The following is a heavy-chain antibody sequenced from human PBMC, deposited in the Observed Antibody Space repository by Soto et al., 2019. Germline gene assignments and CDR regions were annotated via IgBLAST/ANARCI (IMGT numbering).Heavy chain of an antibody. D-gene: IGHD3-22*01. Sequence: ESGGGVVQPGRSLRLSCAASGFTFSTYALHWVRQAPGKGLEWVAVISFDGSNKFYADSVKGRFTISRDNSKNTLYLQMNSLRTEDTAVYYCARDYDSSGYYVWWFDPWGQGTLVTVSS. J-gene: IGHJ5*02. CDR1: GFTFSTYA. CDR3: ARDYDSSGYYVWWFDP. CDR2: ISFDGSNK. V-gene: IGHV3-30-3*01.